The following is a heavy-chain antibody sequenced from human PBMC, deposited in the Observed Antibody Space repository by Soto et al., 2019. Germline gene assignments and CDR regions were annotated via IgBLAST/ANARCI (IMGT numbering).Heavy chain of an antibody. J-gene: IGHJ6*02. CDR1: GYSISSGYY. D-gene: IGHD2-2*03. V-gene: IGHV4-38-2*02. CDR3: ARDTSGYCSSTSCLPGMDV. CDR2: IYHSGST. Sequence: SETLSLTCAVSGYSISSGYYWGWIRQPPGKGLEWIGSIYHSGSTYYNPSLKSRVTISVDTSKNQFSLKLSSVTAADTAVYYCARDTSGYCSSTSCLPGMDVWGQGTTVTVSS.